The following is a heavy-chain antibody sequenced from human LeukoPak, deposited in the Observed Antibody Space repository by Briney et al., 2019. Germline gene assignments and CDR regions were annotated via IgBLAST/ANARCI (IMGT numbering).Heavy chain of an antibody. CDR1: GFSFHAFD. CDR3: STWAFYHSLDV. CDR2: INRDGGKT. Sequence: PGGSLRLSCAASGFSFHAFDMQWVRHAPGKGLEWVSFINRDGGKTYYADSVRGRFTIARDNSKNSLYLQMNSLRTEDTAFYYCSTWAFYHSLDVWGQGTTVTVSS. J-gene: IGHJ6*02. D-gene: IGHD5/OR15-5a*01. V-gene: IGHV3-43*02.